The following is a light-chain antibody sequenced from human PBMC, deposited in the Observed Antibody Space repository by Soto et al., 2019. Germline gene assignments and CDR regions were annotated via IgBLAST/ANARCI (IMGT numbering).Light chain of an antibody. Sequence: QSALTQPPSASGSPGHSVTLSCTGTSSDVGGYNYVSWYQQHPGKAPKLIIYDVTKRPSGVPDRFSGSKSGNTASLTISGLQAEDEADYYCCSYAGTYTLWVFGGGTKLTVL. CDR2: DVT. CDR1: SSDVGGYNY. J-gene: IGLJ3*02. V-gene: IGLV2-11*01. CDR3: CSYAGTYTLWV.